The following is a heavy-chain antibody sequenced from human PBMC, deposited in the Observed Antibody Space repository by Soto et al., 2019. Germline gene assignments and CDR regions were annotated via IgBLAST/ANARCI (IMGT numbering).Heavy chain of an antibody. V-gene: IGHV4-39*01. CDR3: ARQPREYCSSTSCYSFDY. D-gene: IGHD2-2*01. J-gene: IGHJ4*02. CDR1: SASISSSSYY. Sequence: SETLSLTCTVSSASISSSSYYWGWIRQPPGKGLEWIGSIYYSGSTYYNPSLKSRVTISVDTSKNQFSLKLSSVIAADTAVYYCARQPREYCSSTSCYSFDYWGQGTLVTVSS. CDR2: IYYSGST.